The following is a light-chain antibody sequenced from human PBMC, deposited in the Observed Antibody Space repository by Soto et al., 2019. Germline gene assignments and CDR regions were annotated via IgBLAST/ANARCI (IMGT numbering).Light chain of an antibody. J-gene: IGLJ2*01. CDR3: HSSSSGLSAVV. CDR1: SSNIGAGYD. V-gene: IGLV1-40*01. Sequence: QSVLTQPPSVSGAPGQRVTISCTGSSSNIGAGYDVHWYQQLPGTAPKLLIYGNSNRPSGVPDRFSGSKSGTSASLAITGLQPEHEADYYCHSSSSGLSAVVFGGGTKLTVL. CDR2: GNS.